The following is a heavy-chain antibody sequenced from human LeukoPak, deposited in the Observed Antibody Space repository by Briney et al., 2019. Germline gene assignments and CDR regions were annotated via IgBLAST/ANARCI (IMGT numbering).Heavy chain of an antibody. CDR2: IYYSGTT. D-gene: IGHD4-17*01. V-gene: IGHV4-39*01. CDR1: GGSISSRSHY. J-gene: IGHJ4*02. CDR3: ATPAGPFGDYDN. Sequence: SETLSLTCTVSGGSISSRSHYWGWIRQPPGQGLEWIGSIYYSGTTYYSPSLESRVTISVDTSKSQFSLKLGSVTAADTAVYYCATPAGPFGDYDNWGQGTLVIVSS.